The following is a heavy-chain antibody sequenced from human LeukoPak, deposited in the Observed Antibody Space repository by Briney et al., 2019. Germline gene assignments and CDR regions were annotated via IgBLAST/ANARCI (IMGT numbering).Heavy chain of an antibody. D-gene: IGHD1-26*01. CDR3: AKRDGSGHHYYMDV. Sequence: GGSLRLSCAASGFTFSSHAMSWVRQAPGQGLEWVSSIVSSGGSTYYADSVKGRFTISRDNSRNTLYLQMHSLRAGDTAVYYCAKRDGSGHHYYMDVWGKGTTVTVSS. CDR2: IVSSGGST. CDR1: GFTFSSHA. V-gene: IGHV3-23*01. J-gene: IGHJ6*03.